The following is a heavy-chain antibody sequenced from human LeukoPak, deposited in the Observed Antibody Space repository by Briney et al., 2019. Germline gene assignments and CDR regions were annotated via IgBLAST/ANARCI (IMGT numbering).Heavy chain of an antibody. V-gene: IGHV3-74*01. CDR1: GFTFSSYW. Sequence: PGGSLRLSCAASGFTFSSYWMHWVRQAPGKGLVWVSRINSDGRSTSYADSVKGRFTMSRDNAKNTLYLQMNSLRAEDTAVYYCARGDIVVVPAAIATSDYYGMDVWGQGTTVTVSS. D-gene: IGHD2-2*01. CDR2: INSDGRST. CDR3: ARGDIVVVPAAIATSDYYGMDV. J-gene: IGHJ6*02.